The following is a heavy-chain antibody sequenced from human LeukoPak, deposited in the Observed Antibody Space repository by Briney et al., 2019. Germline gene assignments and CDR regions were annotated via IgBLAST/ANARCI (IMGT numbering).Heavy chain of an antibody. J-gene: IGHJ4*02. CDR1: GFTFSSYS. D-gene: IGHD5-18*01. CDR2: ISSSSSYI. V-gene: IGHV3-21*01. Sequence: SGGSLRLSCAASGFTFSSYSMNWVRQAPGKGLEWVSSISSSSSYIYYADSVKGRFTISRDNAKNSLYLQMNSLRDEDTAVYYCARYSYGSLDYWGQGTLVTVSS. CDR3: ARYSYGSLDY.